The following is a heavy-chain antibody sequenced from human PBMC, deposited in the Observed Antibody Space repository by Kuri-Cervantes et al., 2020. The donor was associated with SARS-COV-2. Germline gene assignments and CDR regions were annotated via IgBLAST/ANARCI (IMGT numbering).Heavy chain of an antibody. CDR2: INSDGSST. Sequence: GGSLRLSCAASGFTFSSYSMNWVRQAPGKGLVWVSRINSDGSSTSYADSVKGRFTISRDNAKNSLYLQMNSLRAEDTAVYYCARDHSSSWYRVEGGIFDYWGQGTLVTVSS. D-gene: IGHD6-13*01. CDR3: ARDHSSSWYRVEGGIFDY. CDR1: GFTFSSYS. J-gene: IGHJ4*02. V-gene: IGHV3-74*01.